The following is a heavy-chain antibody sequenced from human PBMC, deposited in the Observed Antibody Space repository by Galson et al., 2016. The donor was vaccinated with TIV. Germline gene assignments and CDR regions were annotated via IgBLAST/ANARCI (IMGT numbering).Heavy chain of an antibody. D-gene: IGHD1-26*01. CDR1: GFSLSANAMC. CDR3: ARVAPRLVGAIDY. CDR2: IDWDDDR. V-gene: IGHV2-70*11. J-gene: IGHJ4*02. Sequence: PALVKPTQTLTLTCSFSGFSLSANAMCVSWIRQPPGKALEWLARIDWDDDRYFSTSLRTRLTISKDTSKNQVVLTMTNMDPLDTATYYCARVAPRLVGAIDYWGQGILVSVSS.